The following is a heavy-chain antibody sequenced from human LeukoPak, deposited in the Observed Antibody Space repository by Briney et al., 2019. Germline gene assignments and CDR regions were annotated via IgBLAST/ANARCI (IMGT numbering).Heavy chain of an antibody. CDR1: GYTLTELS. CDR3: ATGFVPANYYCYYGMDV. CDR2: FDPEDGET. D-gene: IGHD6-6*01. Sequence: ASVKVSCKVSGYTLTELSMHWVRQAPGKGLEWMGGFDPEDGETIYAQKFQDRVTMTEATSTDTAYMELSSLRSEDTAVYYCATGFVPANYYCYYGMDVWGQGTTVTVSS. J-gene: IGHJ6*02. V-gene: IGHV1-24*01.